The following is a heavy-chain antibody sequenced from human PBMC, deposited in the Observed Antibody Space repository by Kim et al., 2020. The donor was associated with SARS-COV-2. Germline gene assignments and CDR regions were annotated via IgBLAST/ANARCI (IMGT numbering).Heavy chain of an antibody. V-gene: IGHV1-8*01. J-gene: IGHJ4*02. CDR3: ARGLPVRGVMNY. D-gene: IGHD3-10*01. Sequence: GYAQKFQGRVTRTRNTSISTAYMELSSLRSEDTAVYYCARGLPVRGVMNYWGQGTLVTVSS.